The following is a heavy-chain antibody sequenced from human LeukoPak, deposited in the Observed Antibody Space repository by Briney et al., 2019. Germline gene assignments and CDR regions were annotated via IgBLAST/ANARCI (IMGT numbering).Heavy chain of an antibody. Sequence: ASVKVSCKVSRYTLTELSMHWVRQAPGQGLEWMGGFDPEDGETIYAQKFQGRDTMTEDTSTDTAYMELSSLRSEDTAVYYCATDRYSSTAPYYFDYWGQGTLVTVSS. J-gene: IGHJ4*02. CDR2: FDPEDGET. CDR3: ATDRYSSTAPYYFDY. CDR1: RYTLTELS. V-gene: IGHV1-24*01. D-gene: IGHD6-19*01.